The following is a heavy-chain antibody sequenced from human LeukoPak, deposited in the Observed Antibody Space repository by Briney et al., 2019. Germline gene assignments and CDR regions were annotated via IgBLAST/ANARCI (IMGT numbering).Heavy chain of an antibody. Sequence: SETLSLTCAVYGGSFSGYYWSWIRQPPGKGLGWVGEINHSGSTNYNPSLKSRVTISVDTSKNQFSLKLSSVTAADTAVYYCAGVVPAAIRGPFDYWGQGTLVTVSS. CDR1: GGSFSGYY. CDR3: AGVVPAAIRGPFDY. J-gene: IGHJ4*02. V-gene: IGHV4-34*01. CDR2: INHSGST. D-gene: IGHD2-2*02.